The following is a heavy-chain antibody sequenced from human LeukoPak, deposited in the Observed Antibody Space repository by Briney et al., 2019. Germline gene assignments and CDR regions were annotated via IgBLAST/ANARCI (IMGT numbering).Heavy chain of an antibody. J-gene: IGHJ4*02. Sequence: SETLSLTYTVSGGSISSSSYYWGWIRQPPGKGLEWIGSIYYSGSTYYNPSLKSRVTISVDTSKNRFSLKLSSVTAADTAVYYCARQEDYYDSSGYLHWGQGTLVTVSS. CDR3: ARQEDYYDSSGYLH. V-gene: IGHV4-39*01. CDR1: GGSISSSSYY. D-gene: IGHD3-22*01. CDR2: IYYSGST.